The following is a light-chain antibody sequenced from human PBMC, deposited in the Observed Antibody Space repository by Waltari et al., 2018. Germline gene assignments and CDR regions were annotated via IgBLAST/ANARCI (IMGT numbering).Light chain of an antibody. CDR1: SSDVGGYNH. CDR2: EVS. V-gene: IGLV2-14*01. CDR3: TSYTSISTRV. Sequence: QSALTQPASVSGSPGQSITISCTGTSSDVGGYNHVSWYQQLPGKTPKLFISEVSNRPSGVSDRFSGSKSGNTASLTISGLQAEDEADYYCTSYTSISTRVFGGGTKLTVL. J-gene: IGLJ3*02.